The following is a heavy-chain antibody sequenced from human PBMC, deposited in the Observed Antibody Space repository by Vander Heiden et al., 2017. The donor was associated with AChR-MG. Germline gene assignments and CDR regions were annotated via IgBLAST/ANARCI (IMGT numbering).Heavy chain of an antibody. V-gene: IGHV6-1*01. CDR3: ARDVYGLGPRLDP. D-gene: IGHD3-10*01. CDR2: TYYRSKWYN. Sequence: QIYLQQSGPGLVKASQTLSLTCAISGAHVSSDSAAGNWIRQSPSRGLEWLGRTYYRSKWYNDYAVHMKGRITINADTSRNQFSLQLNSETPEDTAVYYCARDVYGLGPRLDPWGQGTLVTVSS. J-gene: IGHJ5*02. CDR1: GAHVSSDSAA.